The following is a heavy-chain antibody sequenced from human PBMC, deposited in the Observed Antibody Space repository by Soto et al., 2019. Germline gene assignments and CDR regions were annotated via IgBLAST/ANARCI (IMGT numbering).Heavy chain of an antibody. D-gene: IGHD1-26*01. CDR2: INQDGSEK. V-gene: IGHV3-7*04. Sequence: EVHLVESGGGLVQTGGSLRLSCAIFESTVSRDWMNWVRQAPGKGLEWVAHINQDGSEKYYVDSVKGRFTISRDNAKKSLYLQMNSLRPADRAMYYCSGGVGDAFWGQGTLVTVSS. CDR1: ESTVSRDW. J-gene: IGHJ4*02. CDR3: SGGVGDAF.